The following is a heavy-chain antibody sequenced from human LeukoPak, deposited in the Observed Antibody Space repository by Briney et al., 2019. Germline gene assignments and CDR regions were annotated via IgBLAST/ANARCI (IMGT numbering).Heavy chain of an antibody. D-gene: IGHD6-13*01. CDR1: GFTFSSYA. Sequence: GGSLRLSCAASGFTFSSYAMSWVRQAPGKGLEWVSSISSSSSYIYYADSVKGRFTISRDNAKNSLYLQMNSLRAEDTAVYYCFPLWGIAPLRAQSRSIWGQGTMVTVSS. CDR3: FPLWGIAPLRAQSRSI. V-gene: IGHV3-21*01. J-gene: IGHJ3*02. CDR2: ISSSSSYI.